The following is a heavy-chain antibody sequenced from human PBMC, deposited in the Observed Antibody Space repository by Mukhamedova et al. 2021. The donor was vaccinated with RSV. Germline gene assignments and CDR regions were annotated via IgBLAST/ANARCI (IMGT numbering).Heavy chain of an antibody. J-gene: IGHJ4*02. CDR2: ISGSGTGT. D-gene: IGHD5-18*01. V-gene: IGHV3-23*01. CDR3: AKAGDTSMVTDY. Sequence: SNYAMSWVRRAPGKGLEWVSAISGSGTGTYYADSVKGRFTISRDNSKNTLYLQMNSLRAEDTAVYYCAKAGDTSMVTDYWGQGT. CDR1: SNYA.